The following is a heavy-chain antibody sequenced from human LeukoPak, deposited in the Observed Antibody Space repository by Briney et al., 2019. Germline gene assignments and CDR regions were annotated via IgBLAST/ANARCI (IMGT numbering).Heavy chain of an antibody. CDR1: GFTFSTYA. CDR2: ISHSGGTT. D-gene: IGHD2-15*01. J-gene: IGHJ3*02. CDR3: AKTRLGYCSGGSCFDAFDI. V-gene: IGHV3-23*01. Sequence: GGSLRLSCAASGFTFSTYAMSWVRQAPGKGLEWVSGISHSGGTTYYADSVKGRFTISRDNSKSALYLQMNSLRVEDTAVYYCAKTRLGYCSGGSCFDAFDIWGQGTMVTVSS.